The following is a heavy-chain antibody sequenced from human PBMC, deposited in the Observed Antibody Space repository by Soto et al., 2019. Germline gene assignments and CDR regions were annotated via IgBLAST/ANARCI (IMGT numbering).Heavy chain of an antibody. J-gene: IGHJ3*02. V-gene: IGHV4-59*01. CDR1: GGSISSYY. Sequence: SETLSLTCTVSGGSISSYYWSWIRQPPGKGLEWIGYIYYSGSTNYNPSLKSRVTISVDTSKNQFSLKLNSVTAADTAVYYCARDDPLAAADAFDIWGQGTMVTVSS. CDR3: ARDDPLAAADAFDI. D-gene: IGHD6-13*01. CDR2: IYYSGST.